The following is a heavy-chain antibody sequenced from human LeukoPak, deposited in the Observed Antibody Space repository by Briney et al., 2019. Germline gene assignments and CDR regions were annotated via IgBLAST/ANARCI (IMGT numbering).Heavy chain of an antibody. CDR3: ARFLATWDYYMDV. J-gene: IGHJ6*03. Sequence: GGSLRLSCAASGFTFRTYSMNWVRQAPGKGLEWVSYISGSSSFIYYAESVKGRFTISRDNAKNSLYLQLNSLRAEDTAVYYCARFLATWDYYMDVWGTGTTVTVSS. V-gene: IGHV3-48*01. CDR1: GFTFRTYS. CDR2: ISGSSSFI. D-gene: IGHD3-3*01.